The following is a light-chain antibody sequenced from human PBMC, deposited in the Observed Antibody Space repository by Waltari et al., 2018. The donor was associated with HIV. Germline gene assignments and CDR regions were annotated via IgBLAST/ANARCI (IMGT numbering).Light chain of an antibody. CDR3: MQSLQTLT. Sequence: DIVMTQSQLSLSVAPGEPAAISCRSSQSLLNRNVHIYLDWYLQKPGQSPQLLIYLGSNLASGVPARFSGSGSGTDFTLTISRVEADDVGVYYCMQSLQTLTFGGGTKVEIK. J-gene: IGKJ4*02. CDR1: QSLLNRNVHIY. CDR2: LGS. V-gene: IGKV2-28*01.